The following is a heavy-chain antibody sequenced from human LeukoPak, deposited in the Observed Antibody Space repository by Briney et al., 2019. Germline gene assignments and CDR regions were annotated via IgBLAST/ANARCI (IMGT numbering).Heavy chain of an antibody. Sequence: SETLSLTCTVSGGSICSYYWSWIRQPPGKGLEWIGYIYYSGSTNYNPSLKSPVTISVDTSKNQFSLKLSSVTAADTAVYYCARQIMTLYGSGSYYGMDVWGQGTTVTVSS. CDR1: GGSICSYY. J-gene: IGHJ6*02. CDR3: ARQIMTLYGSGSYYGMDV. V-gene: IGHV4-59*08. D-gene: IGHD3-10*01. CDR2: IYYSGST.